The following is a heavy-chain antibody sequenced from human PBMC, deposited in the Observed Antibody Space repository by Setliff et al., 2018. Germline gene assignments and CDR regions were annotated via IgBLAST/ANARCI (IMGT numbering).Heavy chain of an antibody. D-gene: IGHD1-26*01. CDR1: GYTLTELS. Sequence: GPSVKVSCKVSGYTLTELSMHWVRQAPGKGLEWMGGFDPEDGETIYAQKFQGRVTMTEDTSTDTAYMELSSLRSEDTAVYYSATNLNSGSLTPDAFDIWGQGTMVTVSS. V-gene: IGHV1-24*01. CDR3: ATNLNSGSLTPDAFDI. J-gene: IGHJ3*02. CDR2: FDPEDGET.